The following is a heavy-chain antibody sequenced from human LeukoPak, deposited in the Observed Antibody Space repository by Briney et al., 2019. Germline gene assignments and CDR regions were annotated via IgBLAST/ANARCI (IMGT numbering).Heavy chain of an antibody. CDR1: GFTSSSYW. Sequence: GGSLRLSCAASGFTSSSYWMHWVRQVPGKGLVWVSRISGDGTARNYADSVKGRFTISRDDAKNTVDLQMNSLRGEDTAVYYCARDPGRTGFDYWGQGTLVTVSS. CDR3: ARDPGRTGFDY. CDR2: ISGDGTAR. V-gene: IGHV3-74*01. D-gene: IGHD1/OR15-1a*01. J-gene: IGHJ4*02.